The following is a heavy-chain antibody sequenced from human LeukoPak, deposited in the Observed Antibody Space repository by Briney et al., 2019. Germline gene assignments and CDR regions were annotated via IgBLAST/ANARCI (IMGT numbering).Heavy chain of an antibody. CDR2: IYPGDSDT. D-gene: IGHD3-22*01. CDR3: ARVLLYYYDSSGTPGPDAFDI. V-gene: IGHV5-51*01. Sequence: GESLKISCXGSGYSFTSYWIGWVRQMPGKGLEWMGIIYPGDSDTRYSPSFQGQVTISADKSISTAYLQWSSLKASDTAMYYCARVLLYYYDSSGTPGPDAFDIWGQGTMVTVSS. J-gene: IGHJ3*02. CDR1: GYSFTSYW.